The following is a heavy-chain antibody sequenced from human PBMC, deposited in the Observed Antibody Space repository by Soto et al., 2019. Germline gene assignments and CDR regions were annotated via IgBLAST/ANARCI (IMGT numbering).Heavy chain of an antibody. CDR3: ARRSHGADRSNCNHDLDY. V-gene: IGHV5-51*01. Sequence: PGESLKISCKGSGYSFTNYWIGWVRQMPGKGLEWMGIMYPGDSYTRYSPSFQGLVTMSADKSISTAYLQWRSLKASDTAIYFCARRSHGADRSNCNHDLDYWGQGTLVTVSS. CDR1: GYSFTNYW. D-gene: IGHD1-20*01. CDR2: MYPGDSYT. J-gene: IGHJ4*02.